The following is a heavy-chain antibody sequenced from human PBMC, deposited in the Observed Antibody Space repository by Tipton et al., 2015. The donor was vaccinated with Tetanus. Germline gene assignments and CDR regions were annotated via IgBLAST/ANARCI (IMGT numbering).Heavy chain of an antibody. D-gene: IGHD1-26*01. Sequence: QLVQSGAEVKRPGSSVKVSCRASGGTYTTHGITWVRQAPGQRLEWMGGTIPKFQTTKYAQKFEGRVTISAGESATTAYMELRSLKSEDTAIYYCVRHVVGADPKGYNWFDPWGQGTLVTVSS. J-gene: IGHJ5*02. CDR3: VRHVVGADPKGYNWFDP. CDR2: TIPKFQTT. V-gene: IGHV1-69*01. CDR1: GGTYTTHG.